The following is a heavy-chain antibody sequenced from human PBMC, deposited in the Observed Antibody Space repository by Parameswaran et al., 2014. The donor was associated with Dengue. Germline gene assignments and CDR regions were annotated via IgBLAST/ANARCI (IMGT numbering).Heavy chain of an antibody. Sequence: VRQAPGKGLEWIGEINHSGSTNYNPSLKSRVTISVDTSKNQFSLKLSSVTAADTAVYYCARGVYRGRHFDIWGQGTMVTVSS. D-gene: IGHD1-26*01. CDR3: ARGVYRGRHFDI. CDR2: INHSGST. J-gene: IGHJ3*02. V-gene: IGHV4-34*01.